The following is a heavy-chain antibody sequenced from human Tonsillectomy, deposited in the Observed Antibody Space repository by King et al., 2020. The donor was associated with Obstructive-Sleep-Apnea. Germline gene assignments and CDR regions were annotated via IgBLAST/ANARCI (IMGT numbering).Heavy chain of an antibody. CDR2: IGSGGDDT. CDR3: AKGLVTLKAWFGDFDY. D-gene: IGHD3-16*01. Sequence: DVQLVESGGDLVQPGGSLRLSCAASGFTFSSYAMSWVRQAPGKGLEWVSSIGSGGDDTYYADPVKGRFTISRDNSRNMLHLQMTSLRVEDTAVYYCAKGLVTLKAWFGDFDYWGQGTLVPVSS. V-gene: IGHV3-23*04. CDR1: GFTFSSYA. J-gene: IGHJ4*02.